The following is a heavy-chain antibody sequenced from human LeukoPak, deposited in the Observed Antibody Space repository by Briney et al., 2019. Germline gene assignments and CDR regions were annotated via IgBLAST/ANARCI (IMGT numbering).Heavy chain of an antibody. J-gene: IGHJ5*02. CDR2: INPNSGGT. Sequence: ASVKVSCKTSGYTFTDYHIHWVRQAPGQGLEWMGWINPNSGGTNYAQKLQDRVTMTGDTSISTAYMELRSLTSDDAAVYYCGLVASGNWWFDPWGQGTLVTVSS. D-gene: IGHD2-8*02. V-gene: IGHV1-2*02. CDR1: GYTFTDYH. CDR3: GLVASGNWWFDP.